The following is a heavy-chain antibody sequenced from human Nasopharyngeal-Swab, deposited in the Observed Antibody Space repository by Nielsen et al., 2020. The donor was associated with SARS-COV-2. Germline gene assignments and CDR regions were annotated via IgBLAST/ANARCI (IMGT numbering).Heavy chain of an antibody. Sequence: SETLSLTCAVSGGSFSGYYWSWIRQPPGKGLEWIGEINHSGSTNYNPSLKSRVTISVDTSKNQFSLKLSSVTAADTAVYYCARGDYDYVWGSYRSEERWFDPWGQGTLDTVSS. D-gene: IGHD3-16*02. CDR3: ARGDYDYVWGSYRSEERWFDP. V-gene: IGHV4-34*01. CDR1: GGSFSGYY. J-gene: IGHJ5*02. CDR2: INHSGST.